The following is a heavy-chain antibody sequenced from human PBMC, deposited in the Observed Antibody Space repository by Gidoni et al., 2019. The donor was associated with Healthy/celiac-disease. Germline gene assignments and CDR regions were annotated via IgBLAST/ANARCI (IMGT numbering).Heavy chain of an antibody. CDR1: GVTFSRYA. D-gene: IGHD6-19*01. CDR2: ISGSGGST. Sequence: EVQLLESGGGLVQPGGSLRLSCAASGVTFSRYAMSWVRQAPGKGLEWVSAISGSGGSTYYADSVKGRFTISRDNSKNTLYLQMNSLRAEDTAVYYCAKDIFGIAVAGLDYWGQGTLVTVSS. J-gene: IGHJ4*02. CDR3: AKDIFGIAVAGLDY. V-gene: IGHV3-23*01.